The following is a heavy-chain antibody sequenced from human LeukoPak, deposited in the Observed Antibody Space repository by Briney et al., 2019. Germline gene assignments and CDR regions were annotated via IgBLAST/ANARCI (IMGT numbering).Heavy chain of an antibody. Sequence: GASVKVSCKASGYTFTGYYMHLVRQATGQGLEWMGWINPNSGGTNYAQKFQGRVTMTRDTSISTAYMELSGLTSDDTAVYYCARDMGYSYGIGYWGQGTLVTVSS. CDR2: INPNSGGT. CDR1: GYTFTGYY. D-gene: IGHD5-18*01. V-gene: IGHV1-2*02. J-gene: IGHJ4*02. CDR3: ARDMGYSYGIGY.